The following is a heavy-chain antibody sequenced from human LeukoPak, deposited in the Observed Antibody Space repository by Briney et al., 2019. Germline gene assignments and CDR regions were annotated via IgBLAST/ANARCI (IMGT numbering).Heavy chain of an antibody. J-gene: IGHJ4*02. D-gene: IGHD1-26*01. V-gene: IGHV4-4*02. CDR2: ISLAGRT. Sequence: KAAETLSLTCGVSGGSITTTNYWSWVRQPPGGGLEWIGEISLAGRTRYNPSLKSRVNISIDEYKNHLYLNLASVTAADTAVYYCSRESGPFCPFGHWGQGTLVAVTS. CDR3: SRESGPFCPFGH. CDR1: GGSITTTNY.